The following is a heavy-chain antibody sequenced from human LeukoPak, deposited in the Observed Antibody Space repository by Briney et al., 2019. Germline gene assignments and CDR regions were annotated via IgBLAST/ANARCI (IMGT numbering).Heavy chain of an antibody. CDR2: IYPGDSDT. CDR1: GYSFTSYW. D-gene: IGHD2-15*01. Sequence: GESLKISCKGSGYSFTSYWIGWVRQMPGKGLEWMGIIYPGDSDTRYSPSFQGQVTISADKSISTAYLQWSSLKASDTAMYYCASLGDCSGGSYNNDYWGQGTLVTVSS. V-gene: IGHV5-51*01. J-gene: IGHJ4*02. CDR3: ASLGDCSGGSYNNDY.